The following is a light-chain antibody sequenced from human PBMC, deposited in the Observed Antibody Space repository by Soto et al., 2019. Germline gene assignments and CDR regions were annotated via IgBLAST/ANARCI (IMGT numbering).Light chain of an antibody. CDR1: QSVRSNY. CDR2: GAS. Sequence: EIVLTQSPGTLSLSPGQRATLSCRASQSVRSNYLAWFQQKPGQAPRLLIHGASSRATGVPDRFSGSGSGTDFTLTISRLEPEDVAVYYCQQYGGSPHTFGQGTKLEI. CDR3: QQYGGSPHT. J-gene: IGKJ1*01. V-gene: IGKV3-20*01.